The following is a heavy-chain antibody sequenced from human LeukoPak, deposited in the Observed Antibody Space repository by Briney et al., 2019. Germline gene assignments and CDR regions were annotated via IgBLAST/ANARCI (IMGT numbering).Heavy chain of an antibody. D-gene: IGHD3-22*01. J-gene: IGHJ4*02. CDR2: IIPIFGTA. V-gene: IGHV1-69*13. CDR3: ARDNYYDSSGYSGFCGY. CDR1: GYTFTSYG. Sequence: SVKVSCKASGYTFTSYGISWVRQAPGQGLEWMGGIIPIFGTANYAQKFQGRVTITADESTSTAYMELSSLRSEDTAVYYCARDNYYDSSGYSGFCGYWGQGTLVTVSS.